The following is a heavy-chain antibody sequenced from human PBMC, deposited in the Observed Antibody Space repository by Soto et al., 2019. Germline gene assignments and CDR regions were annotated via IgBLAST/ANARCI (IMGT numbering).Heavy chain of an antibody. V-gene: IGHV4-39*01. CDR2: IYYGGST. Sequence: QLQLQESGPGLVKPSETLSLTCTVSGGSITSSSYYWGWIRQPPGKGLEWIGSIYYGGSTYYNPSLKRRVTMSLDTSKNQFSLRLSSVTAADTAVYYCASHQLVLSGGYFDCWGQGTLVNVSS. CDR3: ASHQLVLSGGYFDC. J-gene: IGHJ4*01. CDR1: GGSITSSSYY. D-gene: IGHD6-13*01.